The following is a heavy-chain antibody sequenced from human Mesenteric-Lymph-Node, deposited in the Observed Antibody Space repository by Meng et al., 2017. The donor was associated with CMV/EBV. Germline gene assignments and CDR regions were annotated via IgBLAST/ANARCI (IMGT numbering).Heavy chain of an antibody. Sequence: GESLKISCTASEFTFSTYEMNWFRQTPGKGLEWVSYISSDASNIYYADSVKGRFTISRDNAKSSLYLQMDSLRAEDTAVYYCTSHVGDPWGQGTLVTVSS. D-gene: IGHD3-10*01. CDR1: EFTFSTYE. CDR3: TSHVGDP. CDR2: ISSDASNI. V-gene: IGHV3-48*03. J-gene: IGHJ5*02.